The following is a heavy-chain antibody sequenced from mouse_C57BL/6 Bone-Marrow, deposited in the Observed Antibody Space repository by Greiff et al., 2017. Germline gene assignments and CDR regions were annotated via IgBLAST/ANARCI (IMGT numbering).Heavy chain of an antibody. CDR1: GFTFSSYA. J-gene: IGHJ3*01. D-gene: IGHD1-3*01. Sequence: EVMLVESGGGLVKPGGSLKLSCAASGFTFSSYAMSWVRQTPEQRLEWVANISDGGSYTYYPENVKGRFTISRDNAENNLYRQMSHLQSEVTAVDYCASGGDCCAHTYWGQGTLVTVSA. CDR2: ISDGGSYT. CDR3: ASGGDCCAHTY. V-gene: IGHV5-4*03.